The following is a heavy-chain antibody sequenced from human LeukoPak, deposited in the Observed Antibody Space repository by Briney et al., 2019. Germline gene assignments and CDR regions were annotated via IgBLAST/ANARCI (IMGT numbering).Heavy chain of an antibody. CDR3: ASSSFGLLLDY. CDR2: IWYDGSNK. D-gene: IGHD4-23*01. Sequence: GGSLRLSCAASGLTFSSYGMPWVRQAPGKGLEWVAVIWYDGSNKYYADSVKGRFTISRDNSKNTLYLQMNSLRAEDTAVYYCASSSFGLLLDYWGQGTLVTVSS. CDR1: GLTFSSYG. V-gene: IGHV3-33*01. J-gene: IGHJ4*02.